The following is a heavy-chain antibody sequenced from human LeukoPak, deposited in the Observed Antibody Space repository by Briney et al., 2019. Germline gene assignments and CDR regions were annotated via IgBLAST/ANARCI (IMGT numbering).Heavy chain of an antibody. Sequence: GGSLRLSCAASGFTVSSNYMSWVRQAPGKGLEWVSVIYSGGSTYYADSVKGRFTISRDNSKNTLYLQMNSLRAEDTAVYYCAKAPLATFDDDCYFDYWGQGTLVTVSS. CDR1: GFTVSSNY. CDR3: AKAPLATFDDDCYFDY. D-gene: IGHD3-16*01. V-gene: IGHV3-53*01. J-gene: IGHJ4*02. CDR2: IYSGGST.